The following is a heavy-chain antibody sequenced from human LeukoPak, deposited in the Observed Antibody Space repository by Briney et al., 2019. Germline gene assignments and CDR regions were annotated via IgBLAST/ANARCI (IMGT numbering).Heavy chain of an antibody. J-gene: IGHJ4*02. CDR3: ARPKGEYCSSTSCPLDY. CDR2: MNPNSGDK. CDR1: GYTFTSYG. Sequence: ASVKVSCKASGYTFTSYGISWVRQATGQGLEWMGWMNPNSGDKGYAQKFQGRVTITRDTSTAYMELSSLRSEDTAVYYCARPKGEYCSSTSCPLDYWGQGTLVTVSS. V-gene: IGHV1-8*03. D-gene: IGHD2-2*01.